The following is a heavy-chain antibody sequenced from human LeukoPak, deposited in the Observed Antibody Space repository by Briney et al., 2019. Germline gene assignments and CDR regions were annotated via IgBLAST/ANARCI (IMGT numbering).Heavy chain of an antibody. CDR2: IYPGDSET. V-gene: IGHV5-51*01. Sequence: GESLKISCKGSGYMFIGYWIGWVRQMPGKGLKWMGIIYPGDSETRYSPSFQGQVTISVDNSINTAYLQWSSLKASDTAIYYCARHLHIAVAGTPYYYYVDVWGEGTPVTVSS. CDR3: ARHLHIAVAGTPYYYYVDV. CDR1: GYMFIGYW. J-gene: IGHJ6*03. D-gene: IGHD6-19*01.